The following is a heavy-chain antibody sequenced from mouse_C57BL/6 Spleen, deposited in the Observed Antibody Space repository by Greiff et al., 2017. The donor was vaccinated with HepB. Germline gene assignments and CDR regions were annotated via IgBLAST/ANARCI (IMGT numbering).Heavy chain of an antibody. CDR2: ISDGGSYT. D-gene: IGHD2-4*01. CDR1: GFTFSSYA. V-gene: IGHV5-4*01. J-gene: IGHJ2*01. CDR3: ASHYDLDY. Sequence: DVHLVESGGGLVKPGGSLKLSCAASGFTFSSYAMSWVRQTPEKRLEWVATISDGGSYTYYPDNVKGRFTISRDNAKNNLYLQMSHLKSEDTAMYYCASHYDLDYWGQGTTLTVSS.